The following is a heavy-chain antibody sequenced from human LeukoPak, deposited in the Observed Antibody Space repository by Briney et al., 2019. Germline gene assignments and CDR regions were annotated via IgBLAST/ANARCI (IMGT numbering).Heavy chain of an antibody. CDR1: GGSISSYY. CDR2: IYTGGST. J-gene: IGHJ6*02. V-gene: IGHV4-4*07. CDR3: ARDFGYGRLRDYGMDV. D-gene: IGHD5-12*01. Sequence: PSGTLSLTCTVSGGSISSYYWSWIRQPAGKGLEWIGRIYTGGSTNYNPSLKSRVTMSVDTSKNQFSLKLSSVTAADTAVYYCARDFGYGRLRDYGMDVWGQGTTVTVSS.